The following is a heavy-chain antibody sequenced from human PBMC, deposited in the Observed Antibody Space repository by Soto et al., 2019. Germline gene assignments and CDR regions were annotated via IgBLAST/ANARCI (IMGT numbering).Heavy chain of an antibody. CDR3: ARWFEKPNEYSSATGPSDAFDI. V-gene: IGHV4-59*01. CDR2: SYYSGRT. CDR1: GGSISSYY. Sequence: QVHLQESGPGLVKLSETLSLPCTVSGGSISSYYWSWIRQPPGKGLEWIGYSYYSGRTNYNPPPKRRVTRSASPSKKQFSLRLGSVPAADTAVYYCARWFEKPNEYSSATGPSDAFDIWGQGTMVTVSS. J-gene: IGHJ3*02. D-gene: IGHD6-6*01.